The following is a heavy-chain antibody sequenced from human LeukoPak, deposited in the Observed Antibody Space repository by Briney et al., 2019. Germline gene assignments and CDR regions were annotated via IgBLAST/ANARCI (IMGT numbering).Heavy chain of an antibody. D-gene: IGHD2-2*01. CDR3: ATTNSSMVYDY. J-gene: IGHJ4*02. CDR1: GYTFTSYY. V-gene: IGHV1-46*01. CDR2: INPSGGST. Sequence: ASVKVSCKASGYTFTSYYMHWVRQAPGQGLEWMGIINPSGGSTSYAQKFQGRVTMTRDTSTSTVYMEPSSLRSEDTAVYYCATTNSSMVYDYWGQGTLVTVSS.